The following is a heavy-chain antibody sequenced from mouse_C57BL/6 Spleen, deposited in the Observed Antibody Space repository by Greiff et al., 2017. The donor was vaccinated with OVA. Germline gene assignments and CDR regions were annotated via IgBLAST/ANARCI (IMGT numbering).Heavy chain of an antibody. Sequence: QVQLQQSGAELARPGASVKMSCKASGYTFTSYTMHWVKQRPGQGLEWIGYINPSSGYTKYNQKFKDKATLTADKSSSTAYMQLSSLTSEDSAVYYCARSGITTVVFDYWGQGTTLTVSS. CDR3: ARSGITTVVFDY. CDR1: GYTFTSYT. V-gene: IGHV1-4*01. D-gene: IGHD1-1*01. J-gene: IGHJ2*01. CDR2: INPSSGYT.